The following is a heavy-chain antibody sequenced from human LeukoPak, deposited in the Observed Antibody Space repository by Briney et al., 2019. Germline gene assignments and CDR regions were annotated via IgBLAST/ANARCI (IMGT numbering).Heavy chain of an antibody. D-gene: IGHD3-10*01. V-gene: IGHV4-61*01. CDR2: IYYSGST. CDR1: GGSISSSSYY. J-gene: IGHJ3*02. Sequence: PSETLSLTCTVSGGSISSSSYYWSWIRQPPGKGLEWIGYIYYSGSTNYNPSLKSRVTISVDTSKNQFSLKLSSVTAADTAVYYCARVWFGELNAFDIWGQGTMVTVSS. CDR3: ARVWFGELNAFDI.